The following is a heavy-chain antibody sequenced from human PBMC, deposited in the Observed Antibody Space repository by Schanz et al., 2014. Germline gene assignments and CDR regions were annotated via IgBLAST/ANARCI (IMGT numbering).Heavy chain of an antibody. CDR2: IYYSGDT. D-gene: IGHD2-2*01. V-gene: IGHV4-59*01. J-gene: IGHJ6*03. CDR3: ARQGIGYQHGRYYYYMDV. CDR1: GGSISSYY. Sequence: QLQLQESGPGLVKPSETLSLTCTVSGGSISSYYWSWIRQPPGKGLEWIGYIYYSGDTNYNPSLKGRVTISVDTSKNQFSLNLISVTAADTAVYYCARQGIGYQHGRYYYYMDVWGRGTTVTVSS.